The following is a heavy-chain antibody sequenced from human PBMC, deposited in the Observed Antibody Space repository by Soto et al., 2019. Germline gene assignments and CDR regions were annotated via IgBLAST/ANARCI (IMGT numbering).Heavy chain of an antibody. CDR2: IYWDDSK. V-gene: IGHV2-5*02. D-gene: IGHD1-26*01. CDR1: GFSLTTDRVG. J-gene: IGHJ4*02. CDR3: AHAYGGRSLY. Sequence: QITLKESGPTLVKPTQTLTLTCTFSGFSLTTDRVGVGWIRQPPGEALEWLAVIYWDDSKTYRPSLESRLTITKDPSKNQVALTMTNMDPLDTAPYYCAHAYGGRSLYWGQGTLVTVSS.